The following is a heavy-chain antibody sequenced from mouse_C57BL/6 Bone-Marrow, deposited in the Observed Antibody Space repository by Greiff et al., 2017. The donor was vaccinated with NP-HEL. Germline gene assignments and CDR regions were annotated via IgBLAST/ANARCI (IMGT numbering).Heavy chain of an antibody. CDR2: IDPETGGT. J-gene: IGHJ2*01. Sequence: VNVVESGAELVRPGASVTLSCKASGYTFTDYEMHWVKQTPVHGLEWIGAIDPETGGTAYNQKFKGKAILTADKSSSTAYMELRSLTSEDSAVYYCTRLDTTAFDYWGQGTTLTVSS. D-gene: IGHD1-2*01. V-gene: IGHV1-15*01. CDR1: GYTFTDYE. CDR3: TRLDTTAFDY.